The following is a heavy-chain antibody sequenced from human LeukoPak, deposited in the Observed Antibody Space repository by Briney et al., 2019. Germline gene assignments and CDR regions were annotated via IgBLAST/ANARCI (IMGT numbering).Heavy chain of an antibody. D-gene: IGHD3-3*01. J-gene: IGHJ4*02. V-gene: IGHV4-4*07. CDR3: ARAYYDFWSGYHTFDY. Sequence: PSETLSLTCTVSGGSISSYYWSWIRQPAGKGLEWIGRIYTSGSTNYNPSLKGRVTMSVDTSKNQFSLKLSSVTAADTAVYYCARAYYDFWSGYHTFDYWGQGTLVTVSS. CDR1: GGSISSYY. CDR2: IYTSGST.